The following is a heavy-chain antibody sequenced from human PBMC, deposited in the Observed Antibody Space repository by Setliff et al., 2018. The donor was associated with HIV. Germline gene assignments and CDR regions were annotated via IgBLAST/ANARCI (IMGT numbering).Heavy chain of an antibody. Sequence: ASVKVSCKASGYTFTGYYMHWVRQAPGQGLEWMGGFDPEAGEIIYAQKFQGRVTMTEDTSTDTAYMELGSLRSEDTAVYYCATDGILGYCSSTSCSNAFDIWGQGTMVTVSS. CDR2: FDPEAGEI. J-gene: IGHJ3*02. CDR1: GYTFTGYY. CDR3: ATDGILGYCSSTSCSNAFDI. V-gene: IGHV1-24*01. D-gene: IGHD2-2*01.